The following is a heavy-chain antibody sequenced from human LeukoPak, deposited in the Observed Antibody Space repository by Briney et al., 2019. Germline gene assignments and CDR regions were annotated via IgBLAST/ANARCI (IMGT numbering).Heavy chain of an antibody. CDR2: ISWNSGSI. CDR1: GFTFDTYA. J-gene: IGHJ4*02. V-gene: IGHV3-9*01. CDR3: ARDSGYSYGLDY. Sequence: GGSLRLSCAASGFTFDTYAIHWVRQAPGKGLEWVSGISWNSGSIGYADSVKGRFTISRDNAKNSLYLQMNSLRAEDTAVYYCARDSGYSYGLDYWGQGTLVTVSS. D-gene: IGHD5-18*01.